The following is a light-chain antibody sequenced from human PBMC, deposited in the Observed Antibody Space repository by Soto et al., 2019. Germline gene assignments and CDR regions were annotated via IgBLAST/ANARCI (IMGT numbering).Light chain of an antibody. CDR2: AAS. CDR1: QGISSY. Sequence: DIQMTQSPSSLSASVGDTVTITCRASQGISSYLAWYQHKPPKVPKLLIYAASTLQSGVPSRFSGSASGTDFTLTISSLQPEDVGTYYCQKYNSAPLTFGGGTKVEIK. V-gene: IGKV1-27*01. CDR3: QKYNSAPLT. J-gene: IGKJ4*01.